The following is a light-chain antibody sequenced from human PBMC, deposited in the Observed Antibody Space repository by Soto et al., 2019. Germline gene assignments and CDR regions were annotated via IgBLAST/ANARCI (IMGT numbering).Light chain of an antibody. CDR2: KAS. J-gene: IGKJ1*01. Sequence: DIEMTQSPSTLSGSVGARVTITCRASQTISSWLAWYQQKPGKAPKLLIYKASTLKSGVPSRFSGSGSGTEFTLTISSLQPEDFATYYCQHYNSYSEAFGQGTKVDI. CDR1: QTISSW. V-gene: IGKV1-5*03. CDR3: QHYNSYSEA.